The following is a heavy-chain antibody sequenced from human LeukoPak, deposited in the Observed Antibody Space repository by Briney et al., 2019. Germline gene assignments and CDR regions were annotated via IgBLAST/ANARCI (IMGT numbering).Heavy chain of an antibody. CDR2: LYRGGGT. J-gene: IGHJ4*02. CDR3: AKFGTLTGTSLSY. CDR1: GFTVSSNY. V-gene: IGHV3-66*01. D-gene: IGHD1-7*01. Sequence: GGSLRLSCAASGFTVSSNYMSWVRQAPGKGLEWVSVLYRGGGTAYADSVKGRFTISRDNSKNTLYLQMNSLRAEDTAVYYCAKFGTLTGTSLSYWGQGTLVTVSS.